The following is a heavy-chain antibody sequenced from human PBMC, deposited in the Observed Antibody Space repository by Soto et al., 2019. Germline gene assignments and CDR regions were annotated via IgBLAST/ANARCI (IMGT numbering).Heavy chain of an antibody. J-gene: IGHJ5*02. CDR3: ARDQPNQLCDWFDP. CDR2: IHHTGST. CDR1: CGSISGYY. Sequence: QVQLQESGPGLVKPSETLSLTCSVSCGSISGYYWIWIRQSPGKGLEWGGFIHHTGSTNYNPSLKGRVTISVDTSKNQFSLSLTAVTAAVTDVYYGARDQPNQLCDWFDPWGYGVVVTVSS. D-gene: IGHD1-1*01. V-gene: IGHV4-59*12.